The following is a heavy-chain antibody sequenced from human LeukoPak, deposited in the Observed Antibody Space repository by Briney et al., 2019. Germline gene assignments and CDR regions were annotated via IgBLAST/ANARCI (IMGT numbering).Heavy chain of an antibody. D-gene: IGHD7-27*01. CDR1: GFPFSSYG. CDR3: ARDMWGSFDY. V-gene: IGHV3-33*01. Sequence: GRSLRLSCVASGFPFSSYGMHWVRQAPGRGLEWVAVIWYDGSNKYYADSMKGRFTISRDNAKDTLYLQLSSLRAEDTAVYYCARDMWGSFDYWGQGALVTVSS. CDR2: IWYDGSNK. J-gene: IGHJ4*02.